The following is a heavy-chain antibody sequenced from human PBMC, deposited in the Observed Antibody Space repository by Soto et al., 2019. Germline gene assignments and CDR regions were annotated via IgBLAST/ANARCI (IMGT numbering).Heavy chain of an antibody. CDR3: AKTGFGRYCSSTSCVHFDY. Sequence: EVQVLESGGGLVQPGGSLRLSCVASGFTFTTYAMTWVRQAPGKGLEWVSIISGSGGSTHYADSVKGRFINSRDNSKTTLYLQMNGLSAEDTAVYYCAKTGFGRYCSSTSCVHFDYWGQGTLVTVSS. CDR2: ISGSGGST. V-gene: IGHV3-23*01. D-gene: IGHD2-2*01. J-gene: IGHJ4*02. CDR1: GFTFTTYA.